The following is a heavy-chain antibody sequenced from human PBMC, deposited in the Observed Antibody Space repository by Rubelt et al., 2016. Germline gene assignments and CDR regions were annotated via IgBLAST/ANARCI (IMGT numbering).Heavy chain of an antibody. CDR2: IYPSGST. Sequence: QLQLQESGPGLVKPSETLSLTCSVSGGSISSGNYYWGWIRQPPGKGLEWIGRIYPSGSTYYTPSLQSRVTISVDTSKNQFSRKLSSGTAADTAVYYGARGNVVGILDGFEIWGQGTTVTVSS. D-gene: IGHD2-21*01. CDR1: GGSISSGNYY. V-gene: IGHV4-39*07. J-gene: IGHJ3*02. CDR3: ARGNVVGILDGFEI.